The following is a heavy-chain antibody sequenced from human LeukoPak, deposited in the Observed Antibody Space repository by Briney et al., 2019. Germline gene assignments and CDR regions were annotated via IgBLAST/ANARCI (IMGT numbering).Heavy chain of an antibody. V-gene: IGHV4-34*01. CDR2: INHSGST. CDR1: GFTFSSYW. CDR3: ARESSSSSLALDY. D-gene: IGHD6-6*01. J-gene: IGHJ4*02. Sequence: GSLRLSCAASGFTFSSYWMSWVRQPPGKGLEWIGEINHSGSTNYNPSLKSRVTISVDTSKNQFSLKLSSVTAADTAVYYCARESSSSSLALDYWGQGTLVTVSS.